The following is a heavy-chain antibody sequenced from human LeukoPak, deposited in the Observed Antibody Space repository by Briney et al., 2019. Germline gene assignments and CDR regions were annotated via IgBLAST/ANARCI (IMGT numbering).Heavy chain of an antibody. D-gene: IGHD3-10*01. CDR1: GGSFSGYY. CDR3: ARHYTKTFDY. V-gene: IGHV4-34*01. J-gene: IGHJ4*02. CDR2: INHSGST. Sequence: PSETLSLTCAVYGGSFSGYYWSWIRQPPGKGLEWIGEINHSGSTNYNPSLQSRVTISVDTSKNQFSLKLSSVTAADTAVYYCARHYTKTFDYWGQGTLVTVSS.